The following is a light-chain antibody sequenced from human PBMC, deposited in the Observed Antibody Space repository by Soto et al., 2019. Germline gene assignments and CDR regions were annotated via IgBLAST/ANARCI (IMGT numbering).Light chain of an antibody. V-gene: IGKV2-30*01. CDR2: KVS. Sequence: DVVMTQSPLSLPVTLGQPASISCRSSQSLVNSDGNTYLNWFQQRPGQSPRRLIYKVSNRDSGVPDRLSGSGSGTDFTLKISRVEAEDVGVYYCMQGTHWPRTFGQGTKV. CDR3: MQGTHWPRT. J-gene: IGKJ1*01. CDR1: QSLVNSDGNTY.